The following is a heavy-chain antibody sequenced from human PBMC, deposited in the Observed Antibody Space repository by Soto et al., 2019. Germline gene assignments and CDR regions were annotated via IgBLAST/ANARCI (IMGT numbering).Heavy chain of an antibody. J-gene: IGHJ6*02. CDR1: GGSFSGYY. CDR3: ASLYGMDV. Sequence: SETLSLTCAVYGGSFSGYYWSWIRQPPGKGLEWIGEINHSGSTNYNPSLKSRVTISVDTSKNQFSLKLSSVTAADTAVYYCASLYGMDVWGQGTTVTVSS. V-gene: IGHV4-34*01. CDR2: INHSGST.